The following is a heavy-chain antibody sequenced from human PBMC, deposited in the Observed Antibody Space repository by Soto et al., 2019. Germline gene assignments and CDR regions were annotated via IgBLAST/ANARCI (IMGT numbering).Heavy chain of an antibody. CDR1: GGSISSYY. CDR3: ARSRVVAAFDY. V-gene: IGHV4-59*08. CDR2: IYYSGST. D-gene: IGHD2-15*01. J-gene: IGHJ4*02. Sequence: SETLSLTCTVSGGSISSYYWSWIRQPPGKGLEWIGYIYYSGSTNYNPSLKSRVTISVDTSKNQFSLKLSSVTAADTAVYYCARSRVVAAFDYRGQRTLVTVSS.